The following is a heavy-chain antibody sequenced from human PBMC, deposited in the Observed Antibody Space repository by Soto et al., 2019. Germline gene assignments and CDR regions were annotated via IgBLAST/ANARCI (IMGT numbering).Heavy chain of an antibody. CDR3: ARQSKESYPGCRVFDF. Sequence: GGSLRLSCVASGITFASRAMGWVRQAPGGGLEWVATITDTGGDAKYPDSRRGRATISRDNSKKTLYMQMSSLIADDPAVYVCARQSKESYPGCRVFDFWGRGALVTVSS. V-gene: IGHV3-23*01. J-gene: IGHJ4*02. D-gene: IGHD2-2*01. CDR1: GITFASRA. CDR2: ITDTGGDA.